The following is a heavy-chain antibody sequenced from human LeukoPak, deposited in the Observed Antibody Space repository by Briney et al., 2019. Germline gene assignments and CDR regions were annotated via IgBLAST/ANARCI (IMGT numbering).Heavy chain of an antibody. V-gene: IGHV3-30*18. J-gene: IGHJ4*02. CDR2: ISYDGSNK. D-gene: IGHD3-16*01. CDR1: GFTFSSYG. CDR3: AKLIGGSPGY. Sequence: GGSLRLSCAASGFTFSSYGMHWVRQAPGKGLEWVAVISYDGSNKYYADSVKGRFTISRDNSKNTLYLQMNSLRAEDTAVYYCAKLIGGSPGYWGQGTLVTVSS.